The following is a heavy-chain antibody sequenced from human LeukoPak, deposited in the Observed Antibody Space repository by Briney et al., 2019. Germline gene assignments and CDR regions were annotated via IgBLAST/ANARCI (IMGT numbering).Heavy chain of an antibody. Sequence: SETLSLTCAVYGGSFSGYYWSWIRQPPGKGLEWIGETNHSGSTNYNPSLKSRVTISVDTSKNQFSLKLSSVTAADTAVYYCARHGYVEVRGVMSFYYYYYMDVWGKGTTVTISS. CDR2: TNHSGST. V-gene: IGHV4-34*01. CDR1: GGSFSGYY. J-gene: IGHJ6*03. CDR3: ARHGYVEVRGVMSFYYYYYMDV. D-gene: IGHD3-10*01.